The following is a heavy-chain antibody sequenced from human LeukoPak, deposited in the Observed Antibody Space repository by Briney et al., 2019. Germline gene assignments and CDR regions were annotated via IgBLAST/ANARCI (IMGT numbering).Heavy chain of an antibody. V-gene: IGHV3-23*01. D-gene: IGHD3-10*01. CDR1: GFPFSSYP. J-gene: IGHJ4*02. CDR2: ITASGDST. CDR3: TSVGFGPYYFDN. Sequence: GGSLRLSCAGSGFPFSSYPISWVRQPPGKGLEWVSAITASGDSTYSADSVKGRFTISRDNSRNTLFLEMSSLRAEDTAVYYCTSVGFGPYYFDNWGQGSLVTVSS.